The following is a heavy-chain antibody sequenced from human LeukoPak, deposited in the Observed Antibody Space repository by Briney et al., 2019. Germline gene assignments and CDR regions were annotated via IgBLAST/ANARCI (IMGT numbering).Heavy chain of an antibody. CDR3: AIIEGGMATKTGYYYYYMDV. J-gene: IGHJ6*03. CDR2: IIPIFGTA. Sequence: ASEKVSCKASGGTFSSYAISWVRQAPGQGLEWMGGIIPIFGTANYAQKFQGRVTITADESTSTAYMELSSLRSEDTAVYYCAIIEGGMATKTGYYYYYMDVWGKGTTVTVSS. V-gene: IGHV1-69*13. D-gene: IGHD5-24*01. CDR1: GGTFSSYA.